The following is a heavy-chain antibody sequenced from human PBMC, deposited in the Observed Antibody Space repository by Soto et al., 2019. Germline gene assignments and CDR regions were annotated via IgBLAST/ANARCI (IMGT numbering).Heavy chain of an antibody. CDR1: GGSISSGGYY. CDR2: IYYSGST. J-gene: IGHJ3*02. D-gene: IGHD2-15*01. CDR3: ARGGIVVVVAARDAFDI. V-gene: IGHV4-31*03. Sequence: QVQLQESGPGLVKPSQTLSLTCTVSGGSISSGGYYWSWIRQHPGKGLEWIGYIYYSGSTYYNPSLKSRVTISVDTYKTQFPLKLSSVTAADTAVYYCARGGIVVVVAARDAFDIWGQGTMVTVSS.